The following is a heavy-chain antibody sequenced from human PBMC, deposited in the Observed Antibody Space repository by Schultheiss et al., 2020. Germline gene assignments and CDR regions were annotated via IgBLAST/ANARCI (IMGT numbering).Heavy chain of an antibody. CDR2: ISAYNGNT. J-gene: IGHJ4*02. V-gene: IGHV1-18*01. CDR1: GGTFTSYG. D-gene: IGHD2-15*01. CDR3: ASTYCSGGSCYFIDY. Sequence: ASVKVSGKASGGTFTSYGISWVRQAPGQGLEWMGWISAYNGNTNYAQKLQGRVTMTTDTSTTTAYMELRTLRSDDTAVYYCASTYCSGGSCYFIDYWGQGTLVTVSS.